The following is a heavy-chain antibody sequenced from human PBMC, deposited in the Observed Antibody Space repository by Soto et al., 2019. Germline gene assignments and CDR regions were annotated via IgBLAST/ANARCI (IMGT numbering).Heavy chain of an antibody. Sequence: AASVKVSCKASGYTFTGYYMHWVRQAPGQGLEWMGWINPNSGGTNYAQKFQGWVTMTRDTSISTAYMELSRLRAGDTAVYYCARGSDCSSTSCSENAFDIWGQGTMVTVSS. V-gene: IGHV1-2*04. CDR1: GYTFTGYY. D-gene: IGHD2-2*01. J-gene: IGHJ3*02. CDR3: ARGSDCSSTSCSENAFDI. CDR2: INPNSGGT.